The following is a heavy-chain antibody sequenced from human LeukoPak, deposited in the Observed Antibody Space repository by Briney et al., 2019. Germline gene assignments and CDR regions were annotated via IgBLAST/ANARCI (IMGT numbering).Heavy chain of an antibody. D-gene: IGHD7-27*01. CDR1: GLTFSSFG. CDR3: ARNWDYGLDV. CDR2: SSSDENNK. V-gene: IGHV3-30*03. J-gene: IGHJ6*02. Sequence: GGSLRLSCAASGLTFSSFGMHWVRQAPGKGLEWVAVSSSDENNKYYADSVKGRFTISRDNSKNTLFLQMNSLRAEDTAVYYCARNWDYGLDVWGQGTTVTVSS.